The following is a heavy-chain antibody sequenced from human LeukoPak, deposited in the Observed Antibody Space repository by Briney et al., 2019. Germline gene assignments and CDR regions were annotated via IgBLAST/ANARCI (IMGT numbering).Heavy chain of an antibody. CDR1: GFTFSGCA. CDR2: ISNRGDST. V-gene: IGHV3-23*01. D-gene: IGHD5-12*01. Sequence: GGSLRLSCAASGFTFSGCAMSWVRQAPGKGLEWVSGISNRGDSTYYADSVKGRFTISGDNSKNTLYLQMNSLRAEDTAVYYCASPAYSGHLCGFDYWGQGTMVTVSS. CDR3: ASPAYSGHLCGFDY. J-gene: IGHJ4*02.